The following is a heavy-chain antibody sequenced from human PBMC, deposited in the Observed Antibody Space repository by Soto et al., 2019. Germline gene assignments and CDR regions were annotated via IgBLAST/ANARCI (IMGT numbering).Heavy chain of an antibody. CDR1: GGSISSSSYY. Sequence: QLQLQESGPGLVKPSETLSLTCTVSGGSISSSSYYWGWIRQPPGKGLEWIGSIYYSGSTYYNPSLKSRVTISVDTSKNQFSLKLSSVTAADTAVYYCARDGGGFGELLGYYYYGMDVWGQGTTVTVSS. J-gene: IGHJ6*02. V-gene: IGHV4-39*02. D-gene: IGHD3-10*01. CDR3: ARDGGGFGELLGYYYYGMDV. CDR2: IYYSGST.